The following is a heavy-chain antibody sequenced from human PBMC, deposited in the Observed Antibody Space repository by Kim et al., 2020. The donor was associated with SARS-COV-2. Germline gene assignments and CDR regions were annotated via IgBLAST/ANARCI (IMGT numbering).Heavy chain of an antibody. CDR1: GFTFSSYA. CDR2: ISGSGGST. D-gene: IGHD1-26*01. Sequence: GGSLRLSCAASGFTFSSYAMSWVRQAPGKGLEWVSAISGSGGSTYYADSVKGRFTISRDNSKNTLYLQMNSLRAEDTAVYYCAKDVGIVGATIPRNGAFDIWRQGTMVTVSS. J-gene: IGHJ3*02. V-gene: IGHV3-23*01. CDR3: AKDVGIVGATIPRNGAFDI.